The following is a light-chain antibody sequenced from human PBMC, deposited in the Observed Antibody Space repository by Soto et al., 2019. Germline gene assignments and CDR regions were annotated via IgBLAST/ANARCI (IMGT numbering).Light chain of an antibody. CDR2: GAS. Sequence: EMVVSQSPATLSVSPGERFTLSCRASQSVGSNLAWYQQKPGQAPRLLIYGASARATGTPARFSGSGSGTDFTLTISSLQSEDVAVYYCQQYNHWWRFGQGTKVDIK. CDR3: QQYNHWWR. V-gene: IGKV3D-15*01. CDR1: QSVGSN. J-gene: IGKJ1*01.